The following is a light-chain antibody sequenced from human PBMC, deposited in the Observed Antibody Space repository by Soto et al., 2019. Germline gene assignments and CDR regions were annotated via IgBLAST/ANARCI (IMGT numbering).Light chain of an antibody. V-gene: IGLV1-47*01. Sequence: QSVLTQPPSASGTPGQRVTISCSGSSSNIGSNYVYWYQQLPGTAPKLLIYRNNQRPSGVPDRFSGSKSGSSASLAISVLRSEAEGEFYCAAWADSMSVLVFGGGTKLTVL. J-gene: IGLJ2*01. CDR1: SSNIGSNY. CDR3: AAWADSMSVLV. CDR2: RNN.